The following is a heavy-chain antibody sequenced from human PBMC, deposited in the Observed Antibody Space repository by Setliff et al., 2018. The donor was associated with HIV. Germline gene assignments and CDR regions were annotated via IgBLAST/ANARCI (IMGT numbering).Heavy chain of an antibody. CDR2: IYYSGST. CDR1: GGFISSHY. J-gene: IGHJ4*02. CDR3: AREVYNWNDGVDY. D-gene: IGHD1-20*01. Sequence: PSETLSLTCTVSGGFISSHYWSWIRQPPGKGLEWIGSIYYSGSTNYNPSLKSRVTISVDTSKNQFSLKLSSVTAADTAVYYCAREVYNWNDGVDYWGQGTLVTVSS. V-gene: IGHV4-59*11.